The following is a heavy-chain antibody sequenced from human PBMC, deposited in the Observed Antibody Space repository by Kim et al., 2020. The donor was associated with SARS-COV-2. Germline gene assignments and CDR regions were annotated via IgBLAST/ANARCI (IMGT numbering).Heavy chain of an antibody. D-gene: IGHD4-4*01. V-gene: IGHV4-59*01. Sequence: TNYNPSLKSRVTISVDTSKNQFSLKLSSVTAADTAVYYCAIGSVVTPFDYWGQGTLVTVSS. J-gene: IGHJ4*02. CDR3: AIGSVVTPFDY. CDR2: T.